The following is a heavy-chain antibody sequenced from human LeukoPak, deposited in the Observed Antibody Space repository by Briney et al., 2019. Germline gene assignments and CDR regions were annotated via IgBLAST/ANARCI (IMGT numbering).Heavy chain of an antibody. CDR1: GFTFSRYW. D-gene: IGHD5/OR15-5a*01. V-gene: IGHV3-7*01. J-gene: IGHJ4*02. CDR2: INEDGSQS. CDR3: GRDGSRHQVSTSY. Sequence: GGSLRLSCAASGFTFSRYWMSWVRQAPGKGLEWVANINEDGSQSYYVDSVKGRFTVSRDNARNSLYLQINSLRVEDTAVYYCGRDGSRHQVSTSYWGQGTLVTVSS.